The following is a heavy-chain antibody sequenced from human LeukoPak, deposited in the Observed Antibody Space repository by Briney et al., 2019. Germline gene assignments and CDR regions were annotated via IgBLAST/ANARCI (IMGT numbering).Heavy chain of an antibody. CDR2: INAGNGNT. V-gene: IGHV1-3*01. J-gene: IGHJ4*02. Sequence: ASVKVSCKASGYTFTSYAMHWVRQAPGQRLEWMGWINAGNGNTKYSQKFQGRVTITRDTSASTAYMELRSLRSDDTAVYYCARVYCSGGSCYSDFDYWGQGTLVTVSS. CDR1: GYTFTSYA. CDR3: ARVYCSGGSCYSDFDY. D-gene: IGHD2-15*01.